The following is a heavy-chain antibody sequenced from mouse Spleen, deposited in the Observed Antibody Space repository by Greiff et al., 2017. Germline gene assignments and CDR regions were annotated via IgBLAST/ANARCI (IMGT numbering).Heavy chain of an antibody. V-gene: IGHV3-2*02. J-gene: IGHJ1*01. D-gene: IGHD2-4*01. CDR2: ISYSGST. Sequence: EVKLVESGPGLVKPSQSLSLTCTVTGYSITSDYAWNWIRQFPGNKLEWMGYISYSGSTSYNPSLKSRISITRDTSKNQFFLQLNSVTTEDTATYYCARVSMITTGYWYFDVWGAGTTVTVSS. CDR3: ARVSMITTGYWYFDV. CDR1: GYSITSDYA.